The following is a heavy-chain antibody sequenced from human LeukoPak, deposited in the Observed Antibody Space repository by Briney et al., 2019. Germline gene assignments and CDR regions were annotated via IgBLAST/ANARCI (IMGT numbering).Heavy chain of an antibody. CDR2: IYPGDSDT. J-gene: IGHJ2*01. V-gene: IGHV5-51*01. D-gene: IGHD3-22*01. Sequence: GESLKISCKGSEYTFTNYWIGWVRQMPGKGLEWMGIIYPGDSDTTYSPSFQGQVTMSDDKSISTAYLQWSSLKASDTAMYYCARMTYYYDSSGYSRYFDLWGRGTLVTVSS. CDR3: ARMTYYYDSSGYSRYFDL. CDR1: EYTFTNYW.